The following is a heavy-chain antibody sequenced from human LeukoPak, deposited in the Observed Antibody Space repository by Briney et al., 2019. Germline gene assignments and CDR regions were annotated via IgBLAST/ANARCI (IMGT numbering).Heavy chain of an antibody. J-gene: IGHJ6*02. D-gene: IGHD3-10*01. Sequence: GASVKVSCKASGYTFTGYYMHWVRQAPGQGLEWMGWINPNSGGTNYAQKFQGRVTMTRDTSISTAYMELSRLRSDDTAVYYCARVTMVTPGENYYYGMDVWGQGTTVTVAS. V-gene: IGHV1-2*02. CDR3: ARVTMVTPGENYYYGMDV. CDR2: INPNSGGT. CDR1: GYTFTGYY.